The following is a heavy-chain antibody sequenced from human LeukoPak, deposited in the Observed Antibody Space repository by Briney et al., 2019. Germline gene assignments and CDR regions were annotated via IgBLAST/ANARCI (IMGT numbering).Heavy chain of an antibody. J-gene: IGHJ4*01. CDR2: ISYDGSNK. CDR3: ARDYSRLPLFDF. D-gene: IGHD6-13*01. CDR1: GFTFSSYA. V-gene: IGHV3-30-3*01. Sequence: GGSLRLSCAASGFTFSSYAMHWVRQASGKGLEWVAVISYDGSNKYYADSVKGRFTISRDNSKNTLYLQMNSLRAEDTAVYFCARDYSRLPLFDFWGPGTLVTVSS.